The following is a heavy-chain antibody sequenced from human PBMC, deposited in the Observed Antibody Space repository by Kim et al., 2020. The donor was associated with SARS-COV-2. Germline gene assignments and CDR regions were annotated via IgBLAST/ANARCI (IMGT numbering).Heavy chain of an antibody. V-gene: IGHV3-48*03. CDR2: ISSSGSTI. D-gene: IGHD5-18*01. Sequence: GGSLRLSCAASGFTFSSYEMNWVRQAPGKGLEWVSYISSSGSTIYYADSVKGQFSISRDNAKNSLYLQMNSVRAEDTAVYYCARDSGYSYGYSRLDYWGQGTLVTVSS. CDR1: GFTFSSYE. CDR3: ARDSGYSYGYSRLDY. J-gene: IGHJ4*02.